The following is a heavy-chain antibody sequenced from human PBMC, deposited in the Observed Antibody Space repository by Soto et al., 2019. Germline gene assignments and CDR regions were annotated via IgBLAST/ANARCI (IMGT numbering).Heavy chain of an antibody. D-gene: IGHD3-22*01. V-gene: IGHV4-4*07. CDR1: GGSISSYY. Sequence: SETLSLTCTVSGGSISSYYWSWILQPAGKGLEWIGRIYTSGSTNYNPSLKSRVTMSVDTSKNQFSLKLSSVTAADTAAYCCARSGYYYDSSGYATHDYWGQGTLVTVSS. CDR3: ARSGYYYDSSGYATHDY. CDR2: IYTSGST. J-gene: IGHJ4*02.